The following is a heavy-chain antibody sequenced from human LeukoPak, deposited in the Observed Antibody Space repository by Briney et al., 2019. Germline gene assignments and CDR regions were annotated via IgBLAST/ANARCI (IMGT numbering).Heavy chain of an antibody. D-gene: IGHD2-15*01. CDR2: IYHSGST. CDR1: GGSISSGGYS. V-gene: IGHV4-30-2*01. Sequence: SQTLSLTCAVSGGSISSGGYSWSWVRQPPGKGMEWIGYIYHSGSTYHNPSLKSRATIAVDKSKNQFSLNLSSVTAADTAVYYCARALRNCSGGSCYPSLHFDYWGQGTLVTVSS. CDR3: ARALRNCSGGSCYPSLHFDY. J-gene: IGHJ4*02.